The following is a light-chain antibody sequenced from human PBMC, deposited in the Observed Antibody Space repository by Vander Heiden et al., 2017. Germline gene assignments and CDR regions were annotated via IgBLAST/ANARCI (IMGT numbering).Light chain of an antibody. V-gene: IGKV1-39*01. CDR2: AAS. J-gene: IGKJ1*01. CDR1: QSISSF. Sequence: DIQMTHSLSSLSASVGDRVTITCRASQSISSFLNWYRQKPGKAPKLLIYAASSLQSGVPSRFSGSGSGTDFTLTISSLQPEDFATYYCQQSDSTPWTFGQGTKVEIK. CDR3: QQSDSTPWT.